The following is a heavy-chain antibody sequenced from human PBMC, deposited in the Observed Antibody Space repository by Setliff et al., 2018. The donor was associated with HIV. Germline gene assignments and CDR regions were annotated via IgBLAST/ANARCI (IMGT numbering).Heavy chain of an antibody. CDR2: ISSSSSTI. Sequence: GGSLRLSCAASGFTFSSYSMNWVRQAPGKGLEWVSYISSSSSTIYYADSVKGRFTISRDNAKNSLYLQMNSLRAEDTAVYYCARVKGIAVAGSYYYYMDVWGEGTTVTVSS. J-gene: IGHJ6*03. CDR3: ARVKGIAVAGSYYYYMDV. V-gene: IGHV3-48*01. D-gene: IGHD6-19*01. CDR1: GFTFSSYS.